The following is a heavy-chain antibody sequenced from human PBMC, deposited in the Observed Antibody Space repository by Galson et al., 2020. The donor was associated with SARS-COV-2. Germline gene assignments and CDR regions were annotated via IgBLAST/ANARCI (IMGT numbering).Heavy chain of an antibody. V-gene: IGHV1-2*02. D-gene: IGHD2-15*01. J-gene: IGHJ4*02. CDR2: INPYSGDS. CDR3: ARGRIVDRGFFFDY. CDR1: GYTFTNYY. Sequence: ASVKVSCKASGYTFTNYYMQWVRQAPGQGLEWMGWINPYSGDSNYAQKFQGRVTLTRDTSISTAYLDLSSLTSGDTALYYCARGRIVDRGFFFDYWGQGTLVTVSS.